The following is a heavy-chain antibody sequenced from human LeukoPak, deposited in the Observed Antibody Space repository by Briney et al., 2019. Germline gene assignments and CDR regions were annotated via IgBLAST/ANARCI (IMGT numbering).Heavy chain of an antibody. CDR3: ARGGTTVPVFNY. CDR1: GGSISSGAYY. J-gene: IGHJ4*02. Sequence: SETLSLTCSVSGGSISSGAYYWSWIRQHPGKGLEWIGYTYYSGSTYYNPSLKSRIDISVDTSKDQFSLKLSSVTAADTAVYYCARGGTTVPVFNYRGQGTLVTVSS. V-gene: IGHV4-31*03. CDR2: TYYSGST. D-gene: IGHD1-14*01.